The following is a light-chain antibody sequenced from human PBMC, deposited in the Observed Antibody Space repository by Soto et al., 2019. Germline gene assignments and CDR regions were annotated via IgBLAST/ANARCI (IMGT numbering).Light chain of an antibody. CDR3: QQFNIWPRT. J-gene: IGKJ1*01. CDR2: GAS. V-gene: IGKV3-15*01. Sequence: EILMTQSPATLSVSPGETSTLSFRASQNIGINLAWYQQKSGQAPRLLISGASTRATGISGRFSGSGSGTEFTLTISSLQSEDFAVYYCQQFNIWPRTFGQGTKVDIK. CDR1: QNIGIN.